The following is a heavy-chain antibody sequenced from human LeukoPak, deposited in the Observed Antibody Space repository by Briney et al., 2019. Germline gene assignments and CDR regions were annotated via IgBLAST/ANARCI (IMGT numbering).Heavy chain of an antibody. V-gene: IGHV3-23*01. CDR2: ISGSGGST. Sequence: SGGSLRLSCAASGFTFSSYAMSWVRQAPGKGLEWVSAISGSGGSTYYADSVKGRFTISRDDSKNTLYLQMNSLRAEDTAVYYCARDYCTNGVCYKSNYYYGMDVWGQGATVTVSS. CDR3: ARDYCTNGVCYKSNYYYGMDV. D-gene: IGHD2-8*01. J-gene: IGHJ6*02. CDR1: GFTFSSYA.